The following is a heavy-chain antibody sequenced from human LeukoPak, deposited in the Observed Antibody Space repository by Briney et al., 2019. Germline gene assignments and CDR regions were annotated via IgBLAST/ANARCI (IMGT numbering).Heavy chain of an antibody. CDR1: GFTFSSYW. D-gene: IGHD3-9*01. CDR2: IKQDGSEK. CDR3: AREPIGYFDWLSVGY. V-gene: IGHV3-7*03. Sequence: SGGSLRLSCAASGFTFSSYWMSWVRQAPGKGLEWVANIKQDGSEKYYVDSVKGRFTISRDNAKNSLYLQMNSLRAEDTAVYYCAREPIGYFDWLSVGYWGQGTLVTVSS. J-gene: IGHJ4*02.